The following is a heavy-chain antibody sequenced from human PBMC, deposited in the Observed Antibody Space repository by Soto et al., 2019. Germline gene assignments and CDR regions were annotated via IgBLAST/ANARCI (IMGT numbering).Heavy chain of an antibody. V-gene: IGHV3-33*01. CDR1: GFTFSSFG. CDR3: ARDRLKLPNYYYGMDV. J-gene: IGHJ6*02. CDR2: IWYDATNE. Sequence: PGGSLRLSCAASGFTFSSFGMRWVRQAPGKGLEWVAVIWYDATNEYYADSVKGRFTISRDNSKNTLYLQMNSLRAEDTAVYYCARDRLKLPNYYYGMDVRGQGTTVTVSS. D-gene: IGHD1-7*01.